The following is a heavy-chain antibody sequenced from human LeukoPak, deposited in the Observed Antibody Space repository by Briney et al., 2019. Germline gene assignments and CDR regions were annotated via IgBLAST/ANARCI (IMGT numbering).Heavy chain of an antibody. CDR2: ISSSSIYI. Sequence: PGGSLRLSCAASGFTFSSYSMNWVRQAPGKGLEWVSSISSSSIYIFYADSVKGRFTISRDNAKNSLHLQMNSLRAEDTAVYSCARAPTYYYDSSGSSLTLDWYFDLWGRGTLVTVSS. V-gene: IGHV3-21*01. CDR1: GFTFSSYS. D-gene: IGHD3-22*01. J-gene: IGHJ2*01. CDR3: ARAPTYYYDSSGSSLTLDWYFDL.